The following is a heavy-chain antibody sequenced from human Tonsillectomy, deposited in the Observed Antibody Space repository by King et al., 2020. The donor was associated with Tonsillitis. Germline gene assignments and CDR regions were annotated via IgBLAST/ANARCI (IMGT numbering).Heavy chain of an antibody. CDR1: GGTFNSYT. CDR3: ARDMTGAPYNFDY. V-gene: IGHV1-69*12. CDR2: IIPIFGTA. D-gene: IGHD3-9*01. J-gene: IGHJ4*02. Sequence: QLVQSGAEVKKPGSSVKVSCKASGGTFNSYTISWVRQAPGQGLEWMGGIIPIFGTANYAQKFQGRVTITADESTSTAYMEVSSLRSDDTAIYYCARDMTGAPYNFDYWGQGTLVTVSS.